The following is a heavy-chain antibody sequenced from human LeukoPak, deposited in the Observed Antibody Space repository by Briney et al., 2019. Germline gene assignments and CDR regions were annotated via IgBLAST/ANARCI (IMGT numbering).Heavy chain of an antibody. CDR2: IYYSGST. Sequence: SETLSLTCTVSGGPISSYYWSWIRQPPGKGLEWIGYIYYSGSTNYNPSLKSRVTISVDTSKNQFSLKLSSVTAADTAVYYCARGYSYYYYYMDVWGKGTTVTVSS. J-gene: IGHJ6*03. V-gene: IGHV4-59*12. CDR1: GGPISSYY. CDR3: ARGYSYYYYYMDV. D-gene: IGHD4-11*01.